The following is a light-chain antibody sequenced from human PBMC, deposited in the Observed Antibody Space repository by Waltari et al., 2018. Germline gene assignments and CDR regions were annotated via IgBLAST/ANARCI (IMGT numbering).Light chain of an antibody. CDR2: EIN. CDR1: SSDVGGYNY. Sequence: QSALTQPRSVSGSPGQSVTISCTGTSSDVGGYNYVSWSQQLPGKAPKCSIYEINKRPPGVPDRFSGPKSGNTASLTISGLQAEDEADYYCCSYAGSYTFGVFGGGTKVTVL. CDR3: CSYAGSYTFGV. J-gene: IGLJ2*01. V-gene: IGLV2-11*01.